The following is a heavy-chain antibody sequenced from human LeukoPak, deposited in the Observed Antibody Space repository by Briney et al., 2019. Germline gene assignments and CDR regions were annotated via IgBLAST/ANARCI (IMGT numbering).Heavy chain of an antibody. CDR3: ARDLHPNYYDSSGYYSPFDY. Sequence: GGSLRLSCAASGFTFSSYGMHWVRRAPGKGLEWVAVIWYDGSNKYYADSVKGRFTISRDNSKNTLYLQMNSLRAEDTAVYYCARDLHPNYYDSSGYYSPFDYWGQGTLVTVSS. V-gene: IGHV3-33*01. D-gene: IGHD3-22*01. CDR1: GFTFSSYG. CDR2: IWYDGSNK. J-gene: IGHJ4*02.